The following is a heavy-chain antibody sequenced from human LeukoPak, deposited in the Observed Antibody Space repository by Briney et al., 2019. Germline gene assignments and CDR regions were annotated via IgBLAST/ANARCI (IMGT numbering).Heavy chain of an antibody. CDR2: IRYDGSNK. Sequence: PGGSLRLSCAASGFTFSSYGMHWVRQAPGKGLEWVAFIRYDGSNKYYADSVKGRFTISRDNSKNTLYLQMNSLRAEDTAVYYCAKRADSGNQYLPEYWGQGTLVTVSS. J-gene: IGHJ4*02. V-gene: IGHV3-30*02. CDR1: GFTFSSYG. CDR3: AKRADSGNQYLPEY. D-gene: IGHD1-26*01.